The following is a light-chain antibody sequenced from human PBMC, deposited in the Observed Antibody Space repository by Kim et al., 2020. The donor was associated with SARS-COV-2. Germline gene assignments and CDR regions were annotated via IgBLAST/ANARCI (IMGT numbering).Light chain of an antibody. CDR2: QAS. V-gene: IGKV1-5*03. CDR3: KLYETYWT. J-gene: IGKJ1*01. CDR1: QSVDGW. Sequence: DIQMTQSPSTLSAFVGDRVTMTCRASQSVDGWLAWYQQKPGKAPRLLIYQASKLASGVPSRFSGSGSGTDFTLTVSNLQSDDSAVYYCKLYETYWTFGPGTKVDIK.